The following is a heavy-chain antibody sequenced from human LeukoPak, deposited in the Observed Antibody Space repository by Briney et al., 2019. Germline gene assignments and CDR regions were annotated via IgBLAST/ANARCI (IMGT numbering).Heavy chain of an antibody. CDR3: ARDLRL. Sequence: PGGSLRLSCAASGFTFSNYNMNWVRQAPGKGLEWVSSISSGGNYIYYADSVKGRFTISRDNAKNSLYLQMSSLRADDGAVYYCARDLRLWGQGTLVTVSS. V-gene: IGHV3-21*06. CDR2: ISSGGNYI. J-gene: IGHJ4*02. CDR1: GFTFSNYN.